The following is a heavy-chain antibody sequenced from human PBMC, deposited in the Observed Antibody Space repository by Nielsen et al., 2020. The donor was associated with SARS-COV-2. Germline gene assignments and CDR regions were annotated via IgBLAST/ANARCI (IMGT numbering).Heavy chain of an antibody. J-gene: IGHJ6*02. CDR3: ARGNWNDSYGMDV. CDR1: GFTFSDYY. V-gene: IGHV3-11*03. D-gene: IGHD1-1*01. Sequence: GGSLRLSCAASGFTFSDYYMSWIRQAPGKGLEWVSYISSSSSYTNYADSVKGRFTISRDNAKNSLYLQMNSLRAEDTAVYYCARGNWNDSYGMDVWGQGTTVTVSS. CDR2: ISSSSSYT.